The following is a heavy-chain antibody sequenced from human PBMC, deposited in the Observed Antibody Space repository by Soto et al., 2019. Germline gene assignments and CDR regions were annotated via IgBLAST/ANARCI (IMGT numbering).Heavy chain of an antibody. CDR2: IYWDDDK. J-gene: IGHJ4*02. Sequence: ESGPTLVKPTQTLTLTCTFSGFSLSTSGVGVGWIRQSPGKALEWLALIYWDDDKRYSPSLKRRLTITKDSSKNQVVLTMTNMDPVDKATYYCARIYCSGGSCYGNYFDYWGQGTLVTVSS. CDR3: ARIYCSGGSCYGNYFDY. V-gene: IGHV2-5*02. D-gene: IGHD2-15*01. CDR1: GFSLSTSGVG.